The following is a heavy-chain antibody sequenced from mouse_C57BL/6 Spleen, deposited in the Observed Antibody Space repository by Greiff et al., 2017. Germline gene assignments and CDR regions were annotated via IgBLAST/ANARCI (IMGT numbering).Heavy chain of an antibody. J-gene: IGHJ1*03. Sequence: QVQLQQPGAELVKPGASVKLSCKASGYTFTSYWMHWVKQRPGQGLEWIGMIHPNSGSTNYNEKFKSKATLTVDKSSSTAYMQLSSLTSEDSAVXYCARRPFYWYFDVWGTGTTVTVSS. CDR1: GYTFTSYW. CDR2: IHPNSGST. V-gene: IGHV1-64*01. CDR3: ARRPFYWYFDV.